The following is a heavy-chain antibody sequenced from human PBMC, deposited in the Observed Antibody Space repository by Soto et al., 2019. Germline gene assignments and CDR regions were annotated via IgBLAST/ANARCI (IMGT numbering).Heavy chain of an antibody. J-gene: IGHJ4*02. D-gene: IGHD3-16*01. CDR3: AKDQNSPVYDYVLDY. Sequence: QVQLVESGGGVVQPGRSLRLSCAASGFTFSSYGMHWVRQAPGKGLEWVAVISYDGSNKYYADSVKGRFTISRDNSKNTLYLQMNSLRAEDTAVYYCAKDQNSPVYDYVLDYWGQGTLVTVSS. V-gene: IGHV3-30*18. CDR1: GFTFSSYG. CDR2: ISYDGSNK.